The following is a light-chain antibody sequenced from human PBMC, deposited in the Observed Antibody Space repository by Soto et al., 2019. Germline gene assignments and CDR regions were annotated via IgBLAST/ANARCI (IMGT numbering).Light chain of an antibody. CDR3: NSYTSSSTYV. Sequence: QSALTQPASVSGSHGQSSTISCTGTSSDVGGFNYVSWYQQHPGKAPKLMIYDVTNRPSGVPYRFSGSKSGNTASLTISGLQAEDEADYYCNSYTSSSTYVFGTGTKVTVL. CDR1: SSDVGGFNY. J-gene: IGLJ1*01. CDR2: DVT. V-gene: IGLV2-14*03.